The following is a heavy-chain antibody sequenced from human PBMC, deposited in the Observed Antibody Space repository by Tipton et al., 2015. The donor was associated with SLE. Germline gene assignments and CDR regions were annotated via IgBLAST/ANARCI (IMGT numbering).Heavy chain of an antibody. J-gene: IGHJ3*02. Sequence: SLRLSCAASGFFVSDNYMNWVRQAPGKGLEWVSILYSGGRTFYADSVKGRFTISRDDSKNTLSLQMNSLRGGDTAVYYCARGPRPTDAFDIWGQGTMVTVSS. CDR2: LYSGGRT. CDR3: ARGPRPTDAFDI. V-gene: IGHV3-66*02. D-gene: IGHD6-6*01. CDR1: GFFVSDNY.